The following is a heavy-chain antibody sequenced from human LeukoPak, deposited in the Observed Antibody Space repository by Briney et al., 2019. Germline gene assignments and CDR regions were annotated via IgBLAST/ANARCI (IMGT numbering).Heavy chain of an antibody. CDR3: AKDGSGWYILSY. CDR2: ISGSGGST. D-gene: IGHD6-19*01. Sequence: GGSLRLSCAASGFTFSSYAMSWVRQAPGKGLEWVSAISGSGGSTYYADSVKGRFTISRDNSKNALYLQMNSLRAEDTAVYYCAKDGSGWYILSYWGQGTLVTVSS. CDR1: GFTFSSYA. V-gene: IGHV3-23*01. J-gene: IGHJ4*02.